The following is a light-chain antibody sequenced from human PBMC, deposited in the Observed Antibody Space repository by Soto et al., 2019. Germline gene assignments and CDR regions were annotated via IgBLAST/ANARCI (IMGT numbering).Light chain of an antibody. Sequence: EIVMTQSPATLSVSPGERATLSCRASQRVSSNLAWYQQKPGQAPRLLIYGAYTRATGIPARFSGSGSGTELTLTISSLQSEDFAVYYCEQYNNWPPWTFGQGTKVEIK. CDR2: GAY. V-gene: IGKV3-15*01. CDR1: QRVSSN. CDR3: EQYNNWPPWT. J-gene: IGKJ1*01.